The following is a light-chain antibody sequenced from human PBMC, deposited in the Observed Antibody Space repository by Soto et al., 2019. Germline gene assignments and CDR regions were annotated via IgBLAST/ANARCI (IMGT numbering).Light chain of an antibody. CDR1: QSVRSN. CDR3: QQYNDWPYP. Sequence: EIVMTQSPAALSVSPGERATLSCRASQSVRSNLAWYQQKPGQTPRLLIYGASTRATGIPVRFSGSGSGTESTLTISSLQSEDFAVYYCQQYNDWPYPFGQGTKLEIK. CDR2: GAS. V-gene: IGKV3-15*01. J-gene: IGKJ2*01.